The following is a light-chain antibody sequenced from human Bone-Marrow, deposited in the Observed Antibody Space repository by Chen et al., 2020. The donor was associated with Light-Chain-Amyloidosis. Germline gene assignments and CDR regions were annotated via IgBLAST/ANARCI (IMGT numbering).Light chain of an antibody. J-gene: IGKJ1*01. CDR2: EVS. Sequence: DMLMTQTPLSLSVTPGQPASISCKSSHSLLHSDGRTYLFWFLQKPGQPPQLLMYEVSTRFSGVPDKFTGSGSGTHFTLNISRVEAEDVGIYYCMQSIQLPRTFGQGIKVEIK. CDR1: HSLLHSDGRTY. V-gene: IGKV2D-29*01. CDR3: MQSIQLPRT.